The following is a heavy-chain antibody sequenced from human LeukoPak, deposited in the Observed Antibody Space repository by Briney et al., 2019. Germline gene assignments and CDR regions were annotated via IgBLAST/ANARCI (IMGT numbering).Heavy chain of an antibody. J-gene: IGHJ4*02. V-gene: IGHV3-23*01. D-gene: IGHD3-22*01. CDR1: GFSFSDFA. Sequence: SGGSLRLSCKASGFSFSDFAMTWVRQAPGKGLEWVSTMSGRGDSTYYADSVKGRFTVSRDNSDNTLYLHMNSLRAEDTAVYFCANPDSSGFYFSTRFDFWGQGTLVTVSS. CDR3: ANPDSSGFYFSTRFDF. CDR2: MSGRGDST.